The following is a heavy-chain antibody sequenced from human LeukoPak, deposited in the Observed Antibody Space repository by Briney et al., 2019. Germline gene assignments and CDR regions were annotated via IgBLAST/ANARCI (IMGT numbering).Heavy chain of an antibody. D-gene: IGHD1-26*01. Sequence: ASVKVSCKASGYTFNGYYMHWVRQAPGQGLEWMGQINPNSGGTNYAQKFQGRVTMTRDTSISTAYMELRSLRSDDTAVYYCARDRWELLRLWDYWGQGTLVTVSS. CDR3: ARDRWELLRLWDY. CDR2: INPNSGGT. J-gene: IGHJ4*02. V-gene: IGHV1-2*06. CDR1: GYTFNGYY.